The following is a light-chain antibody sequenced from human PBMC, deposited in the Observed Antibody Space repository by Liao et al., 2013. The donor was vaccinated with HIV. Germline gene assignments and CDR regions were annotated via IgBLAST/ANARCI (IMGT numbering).Light chain of an antibody. V-gene: IGLV3-21*01. CDR2: YDG. CDR1: NIGTKS. J-gene: IGLJ1*01. Sequence: SYVLTQPPLVSVAPGKTARITCGGDNIGTKSVHWYQQKPGQAPVLVIYYDGGRPSGIPERFSGSNSGYTATLTISRVEAGDEADYFCQVWDSISDHYVFATGTKVTVL. CDR3: QVWDSISDHYV.